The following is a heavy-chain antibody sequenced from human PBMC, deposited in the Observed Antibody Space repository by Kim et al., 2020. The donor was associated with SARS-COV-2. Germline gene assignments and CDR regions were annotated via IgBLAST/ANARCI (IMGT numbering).Heavy chain of an antibody. CDR3: AKGLSKVVVTAIGFDY. CDR2: ISGSGGST. CDR1: GFTFSSHA. J-gene: IGHJ4*02. V-gene: IGHV3-23*01. Sequence: GGSLRLSCAASGFTFSSHAMSWVRQAPGKGLEWVSAISGSGGSTYYADSVKGRFTISRDNSKNTLYLQMNSLRAEDTAVYYCAKGLSKVVVTAIGFDYCGQGTLVTVSS. D-gene: IGHD2-21*02.